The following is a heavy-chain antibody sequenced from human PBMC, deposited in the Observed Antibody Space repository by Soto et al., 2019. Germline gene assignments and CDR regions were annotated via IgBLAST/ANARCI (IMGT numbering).Heavy chain of an antibody. CDR3: ARDGPLDY. CDR2: ISSTSAYI. J-gene: IGHJ4*02. Sequence: GGSLRLSCEASGFNFSSYTINWVRQAPGKGLERVSSISSTSAYIYYADSLKGRFTVSRDNAKNSVYLQMNSLRAEDTAVYFCARDGPLDYWGQGTLVTVS. CDR1: GFNFSSYT. V-gene: IGHV3-21*01.